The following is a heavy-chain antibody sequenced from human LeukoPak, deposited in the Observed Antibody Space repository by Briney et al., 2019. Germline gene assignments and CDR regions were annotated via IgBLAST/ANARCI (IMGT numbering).Heavy chain of an antibody. CDR3: AKGSGSSGYFANY. V-gene: IGHV3-23*01. D-gene: IGHD3-22*01. CDR1: GFTFSSYA. CDR2: ISNSGGVT. J-gene: IGHJ4*02. Sequence: GGSLRLSCATSGFTFSSYAMSWVRQAPGKGLEWVAIISNSGGVTNYADSVKGRFTISRDSSKNTLYLQMNSLRAEDMAFYYCAKGSGSSGYFANYWGQGALVTVSS.